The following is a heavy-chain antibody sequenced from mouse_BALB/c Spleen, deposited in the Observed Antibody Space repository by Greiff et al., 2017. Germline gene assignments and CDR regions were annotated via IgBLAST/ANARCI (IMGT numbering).Heavy chain of an antibody. CDR1: GYTFTSYW. CDR3: ARGESSGYYY. V-gene: IGHV1S81*02. J-gene: IGHJ3*01. D-gene: IGHD3-1*01. CDR2: INPSNGRT. Sequence: QVQLKQPGAELVKPGASVKLSCKASGYTFTSYWMHWVKQRPGQGLEWIGEINPSNGRTNYNEKFKSKATLTVDKSSSTAYMQLSSLTSEDSAVYYCARGESSGYYYWGQGTLVTVSA.